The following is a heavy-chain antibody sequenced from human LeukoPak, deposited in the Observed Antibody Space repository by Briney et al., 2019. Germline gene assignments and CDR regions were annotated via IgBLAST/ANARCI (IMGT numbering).Heavy chain of an antibody. D-gene: IGHD5-24*01. CDR2: IYHSGST. V-gene: IGHV4-38-2*01. J-gene: IGHJ4*02. CDR3: ARVGRYGYNLEYFDY. CDR1: GYSISSGYY. Sequence: PSETLSLTCAVSGYSISSGYYWGWIRPPPGKGLEWIGSIYHSGSTYYNPSLKSRVTISVDTSKNQFSLKLSSVTAADTAVYYCARVGRYGYNLEYFDYWGQGTLVTVSS.